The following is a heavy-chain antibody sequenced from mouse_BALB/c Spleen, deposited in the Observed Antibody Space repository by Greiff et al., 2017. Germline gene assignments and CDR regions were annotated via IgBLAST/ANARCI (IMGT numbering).Heavy chain of an antibody. V-gene: IGHV3-2*02. Sequence: EVKLMESGPGLVKPSQSLSLTCTVTGYSITSDYAWNWIRQFPGNKLEWMGYISYSGSTSYNPSLKSRISITRDTSKNQFFLQLNSVTTEDTATYYCARITTATRAMDYWGQGTSVTVSS. CDR1: GYSITSDYA. J-gene: IGHJ4*01. CDR3: ARITTATRAMDY. CDR2: ISYSGST. D-gene: IGHD1-2*01.